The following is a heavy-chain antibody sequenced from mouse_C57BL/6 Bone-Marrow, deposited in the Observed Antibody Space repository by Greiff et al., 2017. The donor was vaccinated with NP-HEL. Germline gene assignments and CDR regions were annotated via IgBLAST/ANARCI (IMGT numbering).Heavy chain of an antibody. D-gene: IGHD2-5*01. Sequence: EVQLQQSGPELVKPGASVKISCKASGYTFTDYYMNWVKQSHGKSLEWIGDINPNNGGTSYNQKLKGKATLTVDKSSSTAYMELRSLTSEDSAVYYCARAYYSNYGFAYWGQGTLVTVSA. V-gene: IGHV1-26*01. J-gene: IGHJ3*01. CDR2: INPNNGGT. CDR3: ARAYYSNYGFAY. CDR1: GYTFTDYY.